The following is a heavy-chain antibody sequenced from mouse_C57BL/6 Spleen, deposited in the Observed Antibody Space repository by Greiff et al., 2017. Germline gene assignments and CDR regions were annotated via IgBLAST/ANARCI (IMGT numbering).Heavy chain of an antibody. CDR1: GFTFSDYY. V-gene: IGHV5-16*01. Sequence: EVKLVESEGGLVQPGSSMKLSCTASGFTFSDYYMAWVRQVPEKGLEWVANINYDGSSTYYLDSLKSRFIISRDNAKNILYLQMSSLKSEDTATYYSARYDLYAMDYWGQGTSVTVSS. D-gene: IGHD2-12*01. CDR3: ARYDLYAMDY. J-gene: IGHJ4*01. CDR2: INYDGSST.